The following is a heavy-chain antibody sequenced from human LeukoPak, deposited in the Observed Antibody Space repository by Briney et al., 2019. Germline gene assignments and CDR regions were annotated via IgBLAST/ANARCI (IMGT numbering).Heavy chain of an antibody. J-gene: IGHJ3*02. CDR3: AKGNRKERRPDAFDM. CDR1: GFTFSSYW. CDR2: INGDGRNI. V-gene: IGHV3-74*01. Sequence: PGGSLRLSCVASGFTFSSYWMHWVRQDPGKGLVWVSRINGDGRNINYADSVRGRFTISRDNAKNTLYLQMNTLRVEDTAVYYCAKGNRKERRPDAFDMWGRGTMVTVSS. D-gene: IGHD1-1*01.